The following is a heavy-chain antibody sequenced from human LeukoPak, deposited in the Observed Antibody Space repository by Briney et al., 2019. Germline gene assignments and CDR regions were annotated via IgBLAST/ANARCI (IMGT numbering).Heavy chain of an antibody. D-gene: IGHD3-3*01. CDR3: ARLGGGGISYYDFWSGSQVAYYFDY. Sequence: SETLSLTCTVSGGSLSSSSYYWGWIRQPPGKGLEWIGSIYYSGSTYYNPSLKSRVTISVDTSKNQFSLKLSSVTAADTAVYYCARLGGGGISYYDFWSGSQVAYYFDYWGQGTLVTVSS. V-gene: IGHV4-39*01. CDR1: GGSLSSSSYY. CDR2: IYYSGST. J-gene: IGHJ4*02.